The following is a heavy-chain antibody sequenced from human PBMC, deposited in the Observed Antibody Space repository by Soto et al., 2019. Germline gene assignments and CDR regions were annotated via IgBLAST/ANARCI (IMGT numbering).Heavy chain of an antibody. D-gene: IGHD1-1*01. Sequence: GPSVTVSCKASVYTFTSYDINWVRQATGQGLEWMGWMNPNSGNTGYAQKFQGRVTMTRNTSISTAYMELSSLRSEDTAVYYCARGWLGDGYNSSAAFDIWGQGTMVTVSS. CDR1: VYTFTSYD. CDR2: MNPNSGNT. V-gene: IGHV1-8*01. CDR3: ARGWLGDGYNSSAAFDI. J-gene: IGHJ3*02.